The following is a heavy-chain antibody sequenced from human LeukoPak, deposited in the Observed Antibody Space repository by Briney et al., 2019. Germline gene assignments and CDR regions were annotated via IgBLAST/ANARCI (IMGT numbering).Heavy chain of an antibody. D-gene: IGHD6-19*01. CDR3: ATSGSGWYRFDY. Sequence: GGSLRLTCAASGFTFSSYAMSWVRQAPGKGLELVSAISGSGATTYYADSVRGRFSISRDISKNTLYLQMNSLRVEDTAVYYCATSGSGWYRFDYWGQGTLVSVSS. J-gene: IGHJ4*02. CDR1: GFTFSSYA. CDR2: ISGSGATT. V-gene: IGHV3-23*01.